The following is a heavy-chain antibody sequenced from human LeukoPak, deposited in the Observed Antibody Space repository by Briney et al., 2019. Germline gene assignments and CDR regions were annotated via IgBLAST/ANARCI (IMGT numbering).Heavy chain of an antibody. CDR1: GGSFSGYY. J-gene: IGHJ4*02. Sequence: PSETLSLTCAVYGGSFSGYYWSWIRQPPGKELEWIGEINHSGSTNYNPSLKSRVTISVDTSKNQFSLKLSSVTAADTAVYYCARGRTSYFDYWGQGTLVTVSS. CDR2: INHSGST. CDR3: ARGRTSYFDY. V-gene: IGHV4-34*01.